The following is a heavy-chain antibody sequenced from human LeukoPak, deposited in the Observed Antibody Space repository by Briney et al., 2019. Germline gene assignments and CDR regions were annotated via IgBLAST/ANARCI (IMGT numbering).Heavy chain of an antibody. D-gene: IGHD5-12*01. J-gene: IGHJ4*02. CDR1: GYTFTSYD. Sequence: GASVKVSCKASGYTFTSYDINWVRQATGQGLEWMGWMNPNSGNTGYAQKFQGRVTMTRNTSISTAYMEPSSLRSEDTAVYYCARGRRIVAKITGYYFDYWGQGTLVTVSS. CDR2: MNPNSGNT. V-gene: IGHV1-8*01. CDR3: ARGRRIVAKITGYYFDY.